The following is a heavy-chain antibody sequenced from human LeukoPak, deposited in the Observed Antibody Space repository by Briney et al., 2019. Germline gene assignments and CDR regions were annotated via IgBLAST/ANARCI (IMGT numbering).Heavy chain of an antibody. CDR3: ARHTAMYYYGSGSYSYDAFDI. Sequence: GESLKISCKASGYSFTIYWIGWVRQMPGKGLEWMGIIYPGDSDTRNSPSFQGQVTISADKSISTAYLQWSSLKASDTAMYYCARHTAMYYYGSGSYSYDAFDIWGQGTMVTVSS. CDR2: IYPGDSDT. CDR1: GYSFTIYW. V-gene: IGHV5-51*01. D-gene: IGHD3-10*01. J-gene: IGHJ3*02.